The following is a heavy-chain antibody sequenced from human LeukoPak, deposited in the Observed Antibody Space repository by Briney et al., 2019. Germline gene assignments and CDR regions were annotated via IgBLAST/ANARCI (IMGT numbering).Heavy chain of an antibody. Sequence: HPGGSLRLSCAASGLTLSNYRRPSVRQAPGKGLEWVAVIWYDGSQKYYADSVKGRVTISRDNAKNTVYLQMNSLRVEDTAVYYCARQSLQYWGQGTLVTVSS. J-gene: IGHJ4*02. V-gene: IGHV3-33*01. D-gene: IGHD1-1*01. CDR3: ARQSLQY. CDR1: GLTLSNYR. CDR2: IWYDGSQK.